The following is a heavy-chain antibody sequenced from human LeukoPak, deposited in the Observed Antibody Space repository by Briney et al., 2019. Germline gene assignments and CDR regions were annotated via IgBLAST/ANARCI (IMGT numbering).Heavy chain of an antibody. CDR1: GDTFTGYY. Sequence: GASVKVSCKASGDTFTGYYMHWVRQAPGQGLEWMGWINPNSGGTNYAQKFQGRVTMTRDTSISTAYMELSRLRSDDTAVYYCARSPVVRGVIYNWFDPWGQGTLVTVSS. CDR3: ARSPVVRGVIYNWFDP. J-gene: IGHJ5*02. CDR2: INPNSGGT. D-gene: IGHD3-10*01. V-gene: IGHV1-2*02.